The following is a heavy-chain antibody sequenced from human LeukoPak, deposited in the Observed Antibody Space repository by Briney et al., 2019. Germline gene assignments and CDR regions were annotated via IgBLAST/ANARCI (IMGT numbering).Heavy chain of an antibody. V-gene: IGHV1-8*01. Sequence: ASVKVSCKASGYTFTSYDINWVRQATGQGLEWMGWMNPNSGNTGYAQKFQGRVTMTRNTSISTAYMELSSLRSEDTAMYYCARSPSRERKWIQLWSPNFDYWGQGTLVTVSS. CDR1: GYTFTSYD. CDR3: ARSPSRERKWIQLWSPNFDY. D-gene: IGHD5-18*01. CDR2: MNPNSGNT. J-gene: IGHJ4*02.